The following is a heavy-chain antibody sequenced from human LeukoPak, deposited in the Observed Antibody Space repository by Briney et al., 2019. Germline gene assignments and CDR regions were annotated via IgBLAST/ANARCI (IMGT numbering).Heavy chain of an antibody. Sequence: SETLSLTCTVSGYSISSGYYWGWIRQPPGKGLEWIGNIYHSGSTYYNPSLKSRVTISVDTSKNQFSLKLSSVTAADTAVYYCAMVLLWFGEPLWAPFDYWGQGTLVTVSS. CDR3: AMVLLWFGEPLWAPFDY. D-gene: IGHD3-10*01. J-gene: IGHJ4*02. V-gene: IGHV4-38-2*02. CDR2: IYHSGST. CDR1: GYSISSGYY.